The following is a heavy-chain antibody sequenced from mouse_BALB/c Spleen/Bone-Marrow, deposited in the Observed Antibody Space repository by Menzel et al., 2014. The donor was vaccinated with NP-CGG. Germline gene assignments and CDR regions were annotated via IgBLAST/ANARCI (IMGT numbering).Heavy chain of an antibody. CDR3: ARGRAAWFAY. CDR1: GYSITSDYA. D-gene: IGHD3-3*01. V-gene: IGHV3-2*02. CDR2: ISYSGIT. Sequence: EVKLMESGPGLVKPSQSLSLPCTVTGYSITSDYACNWIRQFPGNKLEWMGYISYSGITNYNPSLKSRISITRDTSKNQFFLQLNSVTTEDTATYYCARGRAAWFAYWGQGTLVTVSA. J-gene: IGHJ3*01.